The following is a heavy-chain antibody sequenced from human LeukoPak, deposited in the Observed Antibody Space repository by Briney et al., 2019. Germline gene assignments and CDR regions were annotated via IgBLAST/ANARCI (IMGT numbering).Heavy chain of an antibody. V-gene: IGHV3-21*01. CDR1: GFTFSSYS. CDR2: ISSSSSYI. CDR3: ARDSSSPYWYFHL. Sequence: GGSLRLSCAASGFTFSSYSMNWVRQAPGKGLEWVSSISSSSSYIYYADSVKGRFTISRDNAKNSLYLQMNSLRAEDTAVYYCARDSSSPYWYFHLWGRGTLVTVSS. J-gene: IGHJ2*01.